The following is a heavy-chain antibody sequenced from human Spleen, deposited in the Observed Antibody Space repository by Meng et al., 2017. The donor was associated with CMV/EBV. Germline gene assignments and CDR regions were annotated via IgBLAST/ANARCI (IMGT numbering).Heavy chain of an antibody. Sequence: GGSLRLSCAASGFIVTGNYMNWVRQAPGKGLEWVSVIHSDGSTHYADSVKGRFTISRDNSKNTLCLQMNSLRAEDTAVYYCAKDLSGMATICDYWGQGTLVTVSS. CDR2: IHSDGST. D-gene: IGHD5-24*01. CDR1: GFIVTGNY. J-gene: IGHJ4*02. V-gene: IGHV3-53*05. CDR3: AKDLSGMATICDY.